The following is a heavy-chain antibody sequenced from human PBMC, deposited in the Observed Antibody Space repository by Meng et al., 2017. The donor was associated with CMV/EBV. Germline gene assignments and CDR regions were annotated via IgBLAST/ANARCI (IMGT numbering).Heavy chain of an antibody. CDR2: MNPNSGNT. Sequence: ASVKVSCKASGYTFTSYDINWVRQATGQGLEWMGWMNPNSGNTGYAQKFQGRVTMTRNTSISTAYMELSSLRSEDTAVYYCASQTTGYYGMDVWGQGTTVTVSS. V-gene: IGHV1-8*01. D-gene: IGHD4-17*01. J-gene: IGHJ6*02. CDR1: GYTFTSYD. CDR3: ASQTTGYYGMDV.